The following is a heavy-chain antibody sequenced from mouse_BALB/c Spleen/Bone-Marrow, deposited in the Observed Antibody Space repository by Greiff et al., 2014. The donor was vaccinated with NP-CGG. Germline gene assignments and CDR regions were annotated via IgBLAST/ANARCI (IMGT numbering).Heavy chain of an antibody. D-gene: IGHD2-4*01. CDR1: GFDFSRYW. CDR3: ARPGGPTMMPQAWFAY. CDR2: INPDSSTI. J-gene: IGHJ3*01. V-gene: IGHV4-1*02. Sequence: EVQLVESGGGLVQPGGSLKLSCAASGFDFSRYWMSWVRQAPGKGLEWIGEINPDSSTINYTPSLKDKFIISRDNAKNTLYLQMSKVRSEDTALYYCARPGGPTMMPQAWFAYWGQGTLVTVSA.